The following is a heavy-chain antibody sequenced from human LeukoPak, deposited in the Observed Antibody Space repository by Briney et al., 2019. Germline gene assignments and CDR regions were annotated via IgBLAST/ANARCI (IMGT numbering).Heavy chain of an antibody. CDR1: GGSISSGGYY. CDR3: ARSSSGYYHGPYYYYGMDV. J-gene: IGHJ6*02. Sequence: PSETLSLTCTVSGGSISSGGYYWSWIRQHPGKGLEWIGYIYYSGSTNYNPSLKSRVTISVDTSKNQFSLKLSSVTAADTAVYYCARSSSGYYHGPYYYYGMDVWGQGTTVTVSS. V-gene: IGHV4-61*08. CDR2: IYYSGST. D-gene: IGHD3-22*01.